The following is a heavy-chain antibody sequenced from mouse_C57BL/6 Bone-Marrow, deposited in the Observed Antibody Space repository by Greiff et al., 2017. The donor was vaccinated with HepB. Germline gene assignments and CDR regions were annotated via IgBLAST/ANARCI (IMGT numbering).Heavy chain of an antibody. CDR1: GFTFSSYA. CDR3: TSGPAWFAY. V-gene: IGHV5-9-1*02. Sequence: EVNVVESGEGLVKPGGSLKLSCAASGFTFSSYAMSWVRQTPEKRLEWVAYISSGGDYIYYADTVKGRFTISRDNARNTLYLQMSSLKSEDTAMYYCTSGPAWFAYWGQGTLVTVSA. J-gene: IGHJ3*01. CDR2: ISSGGDYI.